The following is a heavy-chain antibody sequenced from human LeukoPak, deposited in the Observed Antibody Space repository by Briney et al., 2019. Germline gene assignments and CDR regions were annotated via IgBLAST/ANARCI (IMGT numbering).Heavy chain of an antibody. D-gene: IGHD6-13*01. CDR1: GYTFTGYY. CDR3: ARLAAGTRIVLDP. CDR2: INPNSGGT. J-gene: IGHJ5*02. Sequence: ASVKVSCKASGYTFTGYYMHWVRQAPGQGLEWMGWINPNSGGTNYAQKFQGRVTMTRDASISTAYMELSRLRSDDTAVYYCARLAAGTRIVLDPWGQGTLVTVSS. V-gene: IGHV1-2*02.